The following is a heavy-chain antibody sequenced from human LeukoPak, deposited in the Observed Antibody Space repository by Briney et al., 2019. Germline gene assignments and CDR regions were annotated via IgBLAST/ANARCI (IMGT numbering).Heavy chain of an antibody. CDR1: GGSISSYY. CDR2: IHYTGST. J-gene: IGHJ6*03. D-gene: IGHD6-6*01. V-gene: IGHV4-59*01. Sequence: SETLSLTCTVSGGSISSYYWSWIRQSPGKGLECIGYIHYTGSTNYNPSLKSRVTISVETSKNQFSLKLKSVTAADTAVYYCARDGAARLLRYYYYMDLWGKGTTVTVSS. CDR3: ARDGAARLLRYYYYMDL.